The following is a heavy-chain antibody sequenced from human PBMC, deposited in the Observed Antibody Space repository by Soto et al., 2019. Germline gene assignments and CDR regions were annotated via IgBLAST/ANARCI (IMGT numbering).Heavy chain of an antibody. V-gene: IGHV4-59*01. Sequence: PSETLSLTCTVSGGSISSYYWSWIRQPPGKGLEWIGYIYYSGSTNYNPSLKSRVTISVDTSKNQFSLKLSSVTAADTAAYYCASAGAVAGIYNWFDPWGQGTLVTVSS. CDR1: GGSISSYY. CDR3: ASAGAVAGIYNWFDP. CDR2: IYYSGST. D-gene: IGHD6-19*01. J-gene: IGHJ5*02.